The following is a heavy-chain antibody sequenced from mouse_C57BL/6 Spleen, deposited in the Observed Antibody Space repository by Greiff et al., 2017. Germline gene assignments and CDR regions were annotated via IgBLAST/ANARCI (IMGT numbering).Heavy chain of an antibody. D-gene: IGHD1-1*01. J-gene: IGHJ1*03. V-gene: IGHV5-2*01. CDR1: EYEFPSHD. Sequence: EVQLVESGGGLVQPGESLKLSCESNEYEFPSHDMSWVRKTPEKRLELVAAINSDGGSTYYPDTMERRFIISRDNTKKTLYLQMSSLRSEDTALYYCARSPGYYGSSYWYFDVWGTGTTVTVSS. CDR2: INSDGGST. CDR3: ARSPGYYGSSYWYFDV.